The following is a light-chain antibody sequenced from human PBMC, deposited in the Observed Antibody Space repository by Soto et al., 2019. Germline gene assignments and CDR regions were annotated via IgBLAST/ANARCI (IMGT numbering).Light chain of an antibody. Sequence: EIVMTQSPATLSVSPGERATLSCRASQSVSSNLAWYQQKPGQAPRLLIYGASPRATGIPARFSCSGSWTEFTLTISSLQSEDFAVYYCQQYRGTFGQGTKLEIK. J-gene: IGKJ2*01. CDR2: GAS. CDR3: QQYRGT. V-gene: IGKV3-15*01. CDR1: QSVSSN.